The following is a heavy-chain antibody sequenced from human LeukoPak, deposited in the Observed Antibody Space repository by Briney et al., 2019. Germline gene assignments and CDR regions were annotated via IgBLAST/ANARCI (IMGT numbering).Heavy chain of an antibody. CDR2: INHSGST. V-gene: IGHV4-34*01. D-gene: IGHD4-17*01. CDR1: GGSFSGYY. J-gene: IGHJ2*01. Sequence: KPSETLSLTCAVYGGSFSGYYWSWLRQPPGKGLEWIGEINHSGSTNYNPSLKSRVTISVDTSKNQFSLKLSSVTAADTAVYYCARGPRYGDYGQYFDLWGRGTLVTVSS. CDR3: ARGPRYGDYGQYFDL.